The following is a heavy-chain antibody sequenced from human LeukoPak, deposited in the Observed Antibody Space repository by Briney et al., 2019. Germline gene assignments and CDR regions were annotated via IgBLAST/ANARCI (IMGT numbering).Heavy chain of an antibody. J-gene: IGHJ4*02. Sequence: PGGSLRLSCAASGFTFSSYAMHWVHQAPGKGLEWVAVISYDGSNKYYADSVKGRFTISRDNSKNTLYLQMNSLRAEDTAVYYCARERDGYNWMFGYWGQGTLVTVSS. D-gene: IGHD5-24*01. CDR3: ARERDGYNWMFGY. CDR2: ISYDGSNK. CDR1: GFTFSSYA. V-gene: IGHV3-30*01.